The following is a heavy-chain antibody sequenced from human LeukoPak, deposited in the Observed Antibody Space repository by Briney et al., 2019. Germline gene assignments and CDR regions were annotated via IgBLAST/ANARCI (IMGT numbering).Heavy chain of an antibody. J-gene: IGHJ3*02. CDR2: ISAYNGNT. CDR3: ARRRVVPAAIACYAFDI. CDR1: GYTFTSYG. V-gene: IGHV1-18*01. D-gene: IGHD2-2*01. Sequence: ASVKVSCKASGYTFTSYGISWVRQAPGQGLEWMGWISAYNGNTNYAQKLQGRVTMTTDTSTSTAYMELRSLRSDDTAVYYCARRRVVPAAIACYAFDIWGQGTMVTVSS.